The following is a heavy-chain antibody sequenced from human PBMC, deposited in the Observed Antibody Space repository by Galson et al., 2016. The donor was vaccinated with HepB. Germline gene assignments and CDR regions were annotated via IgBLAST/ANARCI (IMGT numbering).Heavy chain of an antibody. V-gene: IGHV2-5*02. D-gene: IGHD2-15*01. CDR3: AHSPIRHRFSYCSGGSCSPHFDY. CDR1: GFSLSTSGLG. Sequence: PALVKPTQTLALTCTFSGFSLSTSGLGVGWIRQPPGKALEWLALIYWDDDKRYSLSLKSRLTLTKDTSKNQVVLTMTDMGPVDTATYYCAHSPIRHRFSYCSGGSCSPHFDYWGQGTLVTVSS. CDR2: IYWDDDK. J-gene: IGHJ4*02.